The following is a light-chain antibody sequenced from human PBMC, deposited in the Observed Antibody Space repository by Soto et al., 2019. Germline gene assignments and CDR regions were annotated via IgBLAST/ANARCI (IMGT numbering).Light chain of an antibody. J-gene: IGKJ1*01. CDR3: QQYGTSKT. CDR2: GAS. Sequence: EIVLTQSPGTLSLSPGDRATLSCRASQSVTFNYLAWYHQKPGQAPRLLIYGASNRATGIPDRFSGSGSGTDFTLTISRLEPEDFAVYYCQQYGTSKTFGQGTKVDIK. V-gene: IGKV3-20*01. CDR1: QSVTFNY.